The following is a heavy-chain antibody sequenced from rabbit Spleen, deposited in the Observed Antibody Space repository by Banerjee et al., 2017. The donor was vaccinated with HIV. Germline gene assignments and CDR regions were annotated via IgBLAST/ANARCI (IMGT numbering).Heavy chain of an antibody. CDR1: GFTLSSYY. CDR3: ARDGAGGSYFAL. V-gene: IGHV1S7*01. D-gene: IGHD8-1*01. Sequence: QLKESGGGLVQPGGSLKLSCKASGFTLSSYYMNWVRQAPGKGLEGIGYIDPLFGITFYADWVNGRFSISRETAQNTVFLQMTSLTAADTATYVCARDGAGGSYFALWGPGTLVTVS. J-gene: IGHJ6*01. CDR2: IDPLFGIT.